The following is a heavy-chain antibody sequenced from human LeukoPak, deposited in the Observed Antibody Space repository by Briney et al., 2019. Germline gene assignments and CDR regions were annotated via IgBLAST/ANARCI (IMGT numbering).Heavy chain of an antibody. CDR3: ARASGSGDYSAFDM. CDR2: INPNIGGT. V-gene: IGHV1-2*02. Sequence: GASVKVSFKASGYTFTGYYIQWVRQAPGQGLEWVGWINPNIGGTNYAQKFQGRITMTRDTSSSTVYMDLSSLTSDDTAVYFCARASGSGDYSAFDMWGQGTMVTVSS. D-gene: IGHD4-17*01. J-gene: IGHJ3*02. CDR1: GYTFTGYY.